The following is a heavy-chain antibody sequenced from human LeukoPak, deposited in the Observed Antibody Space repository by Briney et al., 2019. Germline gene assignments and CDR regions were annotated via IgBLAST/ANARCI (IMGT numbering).Heavy chain of an antibody. CDR2: ISAYNGNT. J-gene: IGHJ4*02. CDR1: GYTFTSYG. CDR3: ARGLCYDFWSGYSPGYYFDY. D-gene: IGHD3-3*01. Sequence: ASVKVSCKASGYTFTSYGISWVRQAPGQGLEWMGWISAYNGNTNYAQKLQGRVTMTTDTSTSTAYMERRSLRSDDTAVYYCARGLCYDFWSGYSPGYYFDYWGQGTLVTVSS. V-gene: IGHV1-18*01.